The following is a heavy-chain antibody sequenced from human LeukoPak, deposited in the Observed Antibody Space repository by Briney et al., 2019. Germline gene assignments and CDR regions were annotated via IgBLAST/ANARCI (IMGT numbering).Heavy chain of an antibody. D-gene: IGHD1-26*01. CDR1: GFTFSSYG. CDR3: AKGTVGDAYFDY. CDR2: IWYDGSNK. J-gene: IGHJ4*02. V-gene: IGHV3-30*02. Sequence: GGSLRLSRAASGFTFSSYGMHWVRQAPGKGLEWVAVIWYDGSNKYYADSGKSRFTISRDNSNNTLYLQMNSLRAEDTAVYYCAKGTVGDAYFDYWGQGTPVTVSS.